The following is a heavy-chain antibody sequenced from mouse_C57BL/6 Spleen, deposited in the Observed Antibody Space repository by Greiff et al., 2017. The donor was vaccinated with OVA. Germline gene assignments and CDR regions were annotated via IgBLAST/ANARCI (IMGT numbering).Heavy chain of an antibody. J-gene: IGHJ2*01. V-gene: IGHV1-62-2*01. CDR1: GYTFTEYT. CDR3: ARHGLIDYFGSSPFFGY. CDR2: FYPGSGSI. D-gene: IGHD1-1*01. Sequence: VMLVESGAELVKPGESVKLSCKASGYTFTEYTIHWVKQRTGQGLEWIGWFYPGSGSIKYNEKFKDKATLTADKSSSTVYMELSRLTSEDSAVYFCARHGLIDYFGSSPFFGYWGQGTTLTVSS.